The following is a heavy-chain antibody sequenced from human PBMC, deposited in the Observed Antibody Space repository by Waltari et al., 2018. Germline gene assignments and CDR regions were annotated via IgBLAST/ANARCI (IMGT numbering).Heavy chain of an antibody. J-gene: IGHJ6*02. D-gene: IGHD3-16*01. V-gene: IGHV3-21*01. Sequence: EPHLVESGGGLVKQGGSLRLSCEAPGFMFSAYSLNWVSQAPGKGLEWVSSISASTSYIYYAASVEGRFTISRDNARNSLFLQMNSLRAEDTAVYYCAKDNFGMDVWGQGTTVTVS. CDR3: AKDNFGMDV. CDR2: ISASTSYI. CDR1: GFMFSAYS.